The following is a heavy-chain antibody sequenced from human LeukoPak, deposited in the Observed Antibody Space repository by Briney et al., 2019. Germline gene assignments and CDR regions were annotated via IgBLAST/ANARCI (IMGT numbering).Heavy chain of an antibody. CDR3: ARDDNWNDKPFDL. D-gene: IGHD1-20*01. CDR1: GFTFSLYM. CDR2: ISTSSSHI. J-gene: IGHJ4*02. Sequence: PGGSLRLSCTASGFTFSLYMMNWVRQAPGKGLEWLSSISTSSSHIYYADSLKGRFTVSRDNAKNSLYLQMNNLRAEDTAVYYCARDDNWNDKPFDLWGPGTLVTVSS. V-gene: IGHV3-21*01.